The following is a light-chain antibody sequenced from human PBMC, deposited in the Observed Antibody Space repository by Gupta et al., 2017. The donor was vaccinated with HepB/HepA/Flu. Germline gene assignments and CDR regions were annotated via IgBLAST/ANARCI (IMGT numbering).Light chain of an antibody. CDR3: QQYYSTPGCS. J-gene: IGKJ2*04. CDR2: WAS. CDR1: QSVLYSSNNKNY. Sequence: DIVMTKSPDSLAVSLGERATINCKSSQSVLYSSNNKNYLAWYQQKPGQPPKLLIYWASTRESGVPDRFSGSGSGTDFTLTISSLQAEDVAVYYCQQYYSTPGCSFGQGTKLEIK. V-gene: IGKV4-1*01.